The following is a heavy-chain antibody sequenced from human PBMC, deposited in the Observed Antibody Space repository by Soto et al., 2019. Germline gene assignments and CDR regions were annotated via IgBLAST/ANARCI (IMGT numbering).Heavy chain of an antibody. CDR1: GFTFSSYA. CDR2: ISGSGGST. CDR3: ARRYCSSTSCRPDYYYYYYMDV. J-gene: IGHJ6*03. D-gene: IGHD2-2*01. V-gene: IGHV3-23*01. Sequence: GGSLRLSCAASGFTFSSYAMSCVRQAPGKGLEWVSAISGSGGSTYYADSVKGRFTISRNNSKNTLYLQMNSLSAQDMPVYYCARRYCSSTSCRPDYYYYYYMDVWGKGTTVTVSS.